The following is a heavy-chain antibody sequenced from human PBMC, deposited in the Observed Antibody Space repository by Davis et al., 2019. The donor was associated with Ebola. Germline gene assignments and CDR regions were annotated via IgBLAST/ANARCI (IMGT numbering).Heavy chain of an antibody. CDR3: AREPRTMYPVYYYYGMDV. Sequence: AASVKVSCKASGYTFTSYGISWVRQAPGQGLEWMGWINAGNGNTKYSQKFQGRVTITRDTSASTAYMELSSLRSEDTAVYYCAREPRTMYPVYYYYGMDVWGKGTTVTVSS. D-gene: IGHD1-14*01. CDR1: GYTFTSYG. CDR2: INAGNGNT. J-gene: IGHJ6*04. V-gene: IGHV1-18*04.